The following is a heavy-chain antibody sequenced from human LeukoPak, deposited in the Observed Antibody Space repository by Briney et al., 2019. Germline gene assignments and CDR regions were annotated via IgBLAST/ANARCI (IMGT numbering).Heavy chain of an antibody. CDR1: GVTLSSFA. CDR3: AKGPYTYGYTPFDY. Sequence: GGSLRLSCAASGVTLSSFAMSWARQAPGKGLEWVSGISSSGSGDNTYYADSVKGRFTISRDSSKNTLFLHMNTLRAEDTAIYYCAKGPYTYGYTPFDYWGQGTLVTVSS. CDR2: ISSSGSGDNT. J-gene: IGHJ4*02. V-gene: IGHV3-23*01. D-gene: IGHD5-18*01.